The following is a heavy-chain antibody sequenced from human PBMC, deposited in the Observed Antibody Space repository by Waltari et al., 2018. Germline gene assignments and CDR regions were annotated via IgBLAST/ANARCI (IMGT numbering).Heavy chain of an antibody. V-gene: IGHV1-69*10. J-gene: IGHJ6*02. Sequence: QVQLVQSGAEVKKPGSSVKVSCKASGGTCSSYAISWVRQAPGQGLEWMGGISPILGIANYAQKFQGRVTITADKSTSTAYMELSSLRSEDTAVYYCARGYCSSTSCYEVYGMDVWGQGTTVTVSS. D-gene: IGHD2-2*01. CDR1: GGTCSSYA. CDR2: ISPILGIA. CDR3: ARGYCSSTSCYEVYGMDV.